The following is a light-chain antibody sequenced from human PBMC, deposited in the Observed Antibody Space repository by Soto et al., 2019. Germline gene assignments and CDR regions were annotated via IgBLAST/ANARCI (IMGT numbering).Light chain of an antibody. V-gene: IGLV4-60*03. CDR2: LEGSGSY. J-gene: IGLJ3*02. Sequence: QPVLTQSSSASASLGSSVKLTCTLSSGHSSFIIAWHQQQPGKAPRYLMKLEGSGSYNKGSGVPDRFSGSSSGADRYLPISNLQSEDEADYYCETWDSNTWVFGGGTKLTVL. CDR3: ETWDSNTWV. CDR1: SGHSSFI.